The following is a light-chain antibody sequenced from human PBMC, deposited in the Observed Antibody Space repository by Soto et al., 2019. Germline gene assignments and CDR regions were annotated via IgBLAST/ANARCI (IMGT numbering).Light chain of an antibody. CDR2: EVS. J-gene: IGLJ3*02. CDR1: SSDVGGYNS. CDR3: SSYTNINTRV. V-gene: IGLV2-14*01. Sequence: QSALTQPASVSGSPGQSITISCTGTSSDVGGYNSVSWYQQHPGKAPELMIYEVSNRPSGVSTRFSGSKSGNTASLTISGLQAEDEADYFCSSYTNINTRVFGGGTQQTVL.